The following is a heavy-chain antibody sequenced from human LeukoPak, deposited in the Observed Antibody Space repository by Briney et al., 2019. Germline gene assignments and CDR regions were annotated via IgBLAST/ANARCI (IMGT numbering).Heavy chain of an antibody. Sequence: PSETLSLTCAVYGGSFSGYYWSWIRQPPGKGLEWIGEINHSGSTNYNPSLKSRVTISVDTSKNQFSLKLSSVTAEDTAVYFCAKDTRSYSNSYYFDYWGQGTLVTVSS. CDR3: AKDTRSYSNSYYFDY. D-gene: IGHD4-4*01. J-gene: IGHJ4*02. CDR1: GGSFSGYY. V-gene: IGHV4-34*01. CDR2: INHSGST.